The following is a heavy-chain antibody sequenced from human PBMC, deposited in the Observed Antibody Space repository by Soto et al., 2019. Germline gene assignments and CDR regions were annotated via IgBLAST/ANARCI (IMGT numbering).Heavy chain of an antibody. CDR3: ARGQYRSGCNDY. CDR2: ISYDGSNK. V-gene: IGHV3-30-3*01. CDR1: GFTFSTYV. J-gene: IGHJ4*02. D-gene: IGHD6-19*01. Sequence: QVQLVESGGGVVQPGRSLRLSCAASGFTFSTYVMHWVRQAPGKGLEWVAVISYDGSNKYYADSVKGRFTISRDNSKNTLSLQMNILRVEDTAVYSCARGQYRSGCNDYWGQGTLVTVSS.